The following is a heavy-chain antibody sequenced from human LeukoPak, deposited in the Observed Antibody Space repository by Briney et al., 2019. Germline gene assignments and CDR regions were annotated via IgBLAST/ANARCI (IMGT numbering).Heavy chain of an antibody. CDR1: GFTFGPYS. CDR3: ARLHSLAGAGTYDY. CDR2: ITGSSSDK. J-gene: IGHJ4*02. V-gene: IGHV3-21*01. D-gene: IGHD6-13*01. Sequence: GGSLRLSCAASGFTFGPYSMNWVRQAPGKGLEWVPSITGSSSDKYYADSVKGRFTVSRDNAQNSLFLQMNSLRAEDTAIYYCARLHSLAGAGTYDYWGQGTLVTVSS.